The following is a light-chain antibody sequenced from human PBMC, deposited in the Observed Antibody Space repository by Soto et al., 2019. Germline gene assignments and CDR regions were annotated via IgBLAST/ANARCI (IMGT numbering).Light chain of an antibody. J-gene: IGKJ1*01. CDR3: QQYNSYPWT. CDR1: QSISSW. V-gene: IGKV1-5*01. Sequence: DIQMTQSPSTLSGSVGDRVSITCRASQSISSWLAWYQQKPGKAPKLLIYDASSLESGVPSRFSGSGSGTEFTLTIPSLQPDDFATYYCQQYNSYPWTFGQGTKVDI. CDR2: DAS.